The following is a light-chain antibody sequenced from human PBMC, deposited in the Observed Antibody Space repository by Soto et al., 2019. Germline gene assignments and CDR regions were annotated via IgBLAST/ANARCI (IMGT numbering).Light chain of an antibody. CDR2: AAS. CDR1: QSIRSH. CDR3: QQSFPSPFT. V-gene: IGKV1-39*01. J-gene: IGKJ3*01. Sequence: DIQMTQSPSSLSASVGDRVSITCRASQSIRSHLNWYQQKAGKAPKVLIYAASSLQGGVPSRFSGSGSGTDFTLTIKSLQPEDFATYYCQQSFPSPFTFGPGTKVDIK.